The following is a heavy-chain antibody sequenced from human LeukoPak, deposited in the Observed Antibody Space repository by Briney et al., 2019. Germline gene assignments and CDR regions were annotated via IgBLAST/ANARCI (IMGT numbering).Heavy chain of an antibody. V-gene: IGHV3-23*01. CDR3: AKGAGYSYPFDY. D-gene: IGHD5-18*01. CDR2: ISGTGYST. CDR1: GFTFSSSA. Sequence: GGSLRLSCAAFGFTFSSSAMSWVRQAPGMGLEWVSTISGTGYSTYYVDSVKGRFTISRDNSKNTLFLQMNSLRAEDAAVYYCAKGAGYSYPFDYWGQGILVSVSS. J-gene: IGHJ4*02.